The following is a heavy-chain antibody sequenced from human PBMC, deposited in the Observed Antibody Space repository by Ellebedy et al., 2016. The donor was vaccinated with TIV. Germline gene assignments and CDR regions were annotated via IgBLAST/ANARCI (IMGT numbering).Heavy chain of an antibody. CDR2: IYYSGST. Sequence: MPSETLSLTCTVSGGSISLHYWTWIRQPPGKGLEWIGYIYYSGSTKYNPSLKSRVTISVDTSKNQFSLNLSPVTAADTAVYYCARGYSGTYDPSDYWGRGTLVTVSS. CDR1: GGSISLHY. V-gene: IGHV4-59*11. CDR3: ARGYSGTYDPSDY. D-gene: IGHD1-26*01. J-gene: IGHJ4*02.